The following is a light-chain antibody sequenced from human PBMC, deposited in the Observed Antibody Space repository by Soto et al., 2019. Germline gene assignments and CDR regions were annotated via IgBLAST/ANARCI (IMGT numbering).Light chain of an antibody. CDR3: CSYAGTSTYV. CDR1: SSDVGSYNL. Sequence: QSVLTQPASVSGSPGQSITISCTGTSSDVGSYNLVSWYQQHPGKAPKLVIYDDTKRPSGVSNRFSGSKSGNTASLTISGLQAEDEADYYCCSYAGTSTYVFGSGTKLTVL. CDR2: DDT. V-gene: IGLV2-23*01. J-gene: IGLJ1*01.